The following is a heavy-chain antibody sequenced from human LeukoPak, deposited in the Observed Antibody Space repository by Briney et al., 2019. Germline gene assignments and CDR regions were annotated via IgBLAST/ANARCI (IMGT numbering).Heavy chain of an antibody. V-gene: IGHV3-21*01. J-gene: IGHJ4*01. CDR1: GFTFSSYI. D-gene: IGHD1-1*01. CDR3: ARALMAALGTGFFDC. CDR2: ISSSSSSI. Sequence: KSGGSLRLSCAASGFTFSSYIMNWVRQAPGKGLEWVSSISSSSSSINYADSVKGRFTISRDNAMNSLYLEMNNVRAEDTAVYFCARALMAALGTGFFDCWGQGTLVTVSS.